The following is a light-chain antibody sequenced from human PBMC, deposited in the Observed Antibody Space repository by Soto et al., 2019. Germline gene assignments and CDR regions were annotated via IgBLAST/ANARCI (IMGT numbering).Light chain of an antibody. CDR3: AGWDDSLNAWV. CDR1: SSNIGNNY. CDR2: VNN. Sequence: QAVLTQSPSASGTPGQRVTISCSGSSSNIGNNYVYWYQQFPGAAPKLVMFVNNLRPSGVPDRFSGSKSGTSAALAISGLRPDDEADFYCAGWDDSLNAWVFGGGTQLTVL. J-gene: IGLJ3*02. V-gene: IGLV1-47*02.